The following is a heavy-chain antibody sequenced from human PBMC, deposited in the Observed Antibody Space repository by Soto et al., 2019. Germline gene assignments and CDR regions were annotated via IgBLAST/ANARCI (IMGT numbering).Heavy chain of an antibody. D-gene: IGHD4-17*01. CDR1: GGSISSYY. CDR3: ARDGGPSITSVRGGWFEP. V-gene: IGHV4-59*01. CDR2: IFYSGST. Sequence: QVQLQESGPGLVKPSETLSLTCTVSGGSISSYYWSWLRQPPGKGLEWIGYIFYSGSTKYNPSLKSRVTISVDTSKNQFSLKLSSVTAADTAVYYCARDGGPSITSVRGGWFEPWGQGTLVTVSS. J-gene: IGHJ5*02.